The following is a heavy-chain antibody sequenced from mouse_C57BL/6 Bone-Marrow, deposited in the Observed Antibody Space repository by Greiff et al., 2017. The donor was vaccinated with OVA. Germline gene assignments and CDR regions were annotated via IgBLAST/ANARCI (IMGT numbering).Heavy chain of an antibody. CDR3: ARGNYFGYFDY. CDR2: IYPRSGNT. CDR1: GYTFTSYG. D-gene: IGHD2-1*01. Sequence: QVQLQQSGAELARPGASVKLSCKASGYTFTSYGISWVKQRTGQGLEWIGEIYPRSGNTYYNEKFKGKATLTADKSSRTAYMELRSLTSEDSAVYFCARGNYFGYFDYWGQGTTLTVSS. V-gene: IGHV1-81*01. J-gene: IGHJ2*01.